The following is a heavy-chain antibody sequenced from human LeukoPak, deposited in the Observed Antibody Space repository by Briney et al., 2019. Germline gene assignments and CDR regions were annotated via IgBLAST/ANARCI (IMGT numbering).Heavy chain of an antibody. CDR1: GGFISSSSYY. D-gene: IGHD3-22*01. Sequence: SETLSLTCTVSGGFISSSSYYWGWIRQPPGKGLEWIGEINHSGSTNYNPSLKSRVTISVDTSKNQFSLKLSSVTAADTAVYYCASSYDSSGYYSAFDIWGQGTMVTVSS. CDR2: INHSGST. J-gene: IGHJ3*02. CDR3: ASSYDSSGYYSAFDI. V-gene: IGHV4-39*07.